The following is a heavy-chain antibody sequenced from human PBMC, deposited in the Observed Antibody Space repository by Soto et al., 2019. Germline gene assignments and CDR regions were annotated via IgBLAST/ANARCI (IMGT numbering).Heavy chain of an antibody. CDR1: GGSISSYY. V-gene: IGHV4-59*12. CDR2: IYYSGST. J-gene: IGHJ4*02. Sequence: SETLSVTCTVAGGSISSYYWSWIRQPPGKGLEWIGYIYYSGSTNYNPSLKSRVTISVDTSKNLFSLKLASVTAADTAVYYCVRSEATALDYWGQGTLVTVSS. CDR3: VRSEATALDY.